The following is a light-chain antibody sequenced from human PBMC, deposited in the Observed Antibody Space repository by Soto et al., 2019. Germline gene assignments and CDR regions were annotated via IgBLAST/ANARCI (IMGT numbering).Light chain of an antibody. J-gene: IGLJ1*01. CDR3: QSYDSSRSGYV. Sequence: QSVLTQPPSVSEASGQRVTISCTGSSSNIGAGYEAHWYQQVPGTAPKLLSYENNNRPSGVPDRFSGSKSGTSAYLAITGLQAEDVAENYCQSYDSSRSGYVFGTGTKLTVL. CDR2: ENN. V-gene: IGLV1-40*01. CDR1: SSNIGAGYE.